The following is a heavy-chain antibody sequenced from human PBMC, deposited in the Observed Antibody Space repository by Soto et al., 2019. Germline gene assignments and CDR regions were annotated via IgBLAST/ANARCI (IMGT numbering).Heavy chain of an antibody. CDR1: GYSFTSYL. J-gene: IGHJ6*02. D-gene: IGHD3-22*01. CDR2: IYPGDSDT. CDR3: ARQRYYDSSGYYSYYYYGMDV. V-gene: IGHV5-51*01. Sequence: PGDSLKISCKGYGYSFTSYLIGWVRQMPGKGLEWMGIIYPGDSDTRYSPSFQGQVTISADKSISTAYLQWSSLKASDTAMYYCARQRYYDSSGYYSYYYYGMDVWGQGTTVTVSS.